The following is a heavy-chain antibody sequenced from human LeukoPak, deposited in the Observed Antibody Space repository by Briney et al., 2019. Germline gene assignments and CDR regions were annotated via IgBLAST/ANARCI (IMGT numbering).Heavy chain of an antibody. Sequence: ASVKVSCKASGYTFTGYYMHWVRQAPGQGLEWMRWINPNSGGTNYAQKFQGRVTMTRDTSISTAYMELSRLRSDDTAVYYCARTEVYYYDSSRRFDPWGQGTLVTVSS. CDR1: GYTFTGYY. V-gene: IGHV1-2*02. J-gene: IGHJ5*02. CDR3: ARTEVYYYDSSRRFDP. D-gene: IGHD3-22*01. CDR2: INPNSGGT.